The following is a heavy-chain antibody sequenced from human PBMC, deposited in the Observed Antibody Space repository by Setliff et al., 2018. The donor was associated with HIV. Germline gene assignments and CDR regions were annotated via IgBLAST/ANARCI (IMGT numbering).Heavy chain of an antibody. CDR1: GGSISSGSYY. J-gene: IGHJ4*02. D-gene: IGHD2-21*01. CDR3: ASPRDSSPFDY. Sequence: PSETLSLTCTVSGGSISSGSYYWGWIRQPPGKGLEWIGSIYYSGSTYYNPSLQSRVTISVDTSKNLFSLKLSSVTAADTAVYYCASPRDSSPFDYWGRGTLVTVSS. CDR2: IYYSGST. V-gene: IGHV4-39*01.